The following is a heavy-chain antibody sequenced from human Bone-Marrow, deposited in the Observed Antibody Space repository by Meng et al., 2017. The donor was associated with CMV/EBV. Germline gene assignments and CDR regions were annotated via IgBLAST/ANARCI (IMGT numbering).Heavy chain of an antibody. V-gene: IGHV3-9*01. CDR2: ISWNSGSI. CDR1: GFTFDDDA. Sequence: GGSLRLSCAASGFTFDDDAMHWVRQAPGKGLEWVSGISWNSGSIGYADSVKGRFTISRDNAKNSLYLQMNSLRAEDTAVYYCARGTYYDFWSGYYTGAGYYYGMDVWGQGTTVTVSS. CDR3: ARGTYYDFWSGYYTGAGYYYGMDV. D-gene: IGHD3-3*01. J-gene: IGHJ6*02.